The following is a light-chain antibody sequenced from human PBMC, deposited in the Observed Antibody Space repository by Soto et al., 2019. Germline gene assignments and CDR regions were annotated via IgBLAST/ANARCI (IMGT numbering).Light chain of an antibody. CDR1: QSISSY. V-gene: IGKV1-39*01. CDR2: GAS. CDR3: QESFFTLGT. J-gene: IGKJ1*01. Sequence: DIQMTQSPSSLSASVGDRVTITCRASQSISSYLNWYQQKPGKAPKLLIFGASNLHIGVPSRFSGSGSGTEFTLTINNLQREDFATYYCQESFFTLGTFGRGTKVDI.